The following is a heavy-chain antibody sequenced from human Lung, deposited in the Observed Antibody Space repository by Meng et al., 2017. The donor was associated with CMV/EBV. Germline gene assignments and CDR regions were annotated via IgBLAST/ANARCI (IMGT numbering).Heavy chain of an antibody. CDR2: FIPIFGTP. CDR3: ATEGPLNWFDR. V-gene: IGHV1-69*05. CDR1: GGTFSNYP. Sequence: SVKVSCKASGGTFSNYPVSWVRHAPGLGLEWMGGFIPIFGTPNYAQKFQGRLTITTDESTSTAYMALNSLRSEDTAVYYCATEGPLNWFDRWGQGTRVNGSS. J-gene: IGHJ5*02.